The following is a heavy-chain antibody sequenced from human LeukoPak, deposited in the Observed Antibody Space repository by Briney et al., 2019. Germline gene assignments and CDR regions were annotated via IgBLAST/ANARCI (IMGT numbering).Heavy chain of an antibody. V-gene: IGHV3-9*01. Sequence: GGSLRLSCAASGFTFDDYAMHWVRQAPGKGLEWVSGISWNSGSIGYADSVKGRFTISRDNAKNSLYLQMNSLRAEDTAVYYCARGSLAAAGNYFDYWGQGTLVTVSS. D-gene: IGHD6-13*01. CDR3: ARGSLAAAGNYFDY. J-gene: IGHJ4*02. CDR2: ISWNSGSI. CDR1: GFTFDDYA.